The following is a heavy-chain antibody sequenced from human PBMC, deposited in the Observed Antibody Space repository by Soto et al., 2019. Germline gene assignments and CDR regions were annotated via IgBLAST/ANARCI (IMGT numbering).Heavy chain of an antibody. V-gene: IGHV5-51*01. D-gene: IGHD2-21*01. CDR3: ATLAVGGADAYYGVDI. CDR2: IYPGDSSI. Sequence: GESLKISCKGSGYRFTDNWIGWVLQIPWKGLEWMGIIYPGDSSIRYSPSFQGQVTISADKSISTAYLQWSDLKASDTAMYYCATLAVGGADAYYGVDIWGQGTTVTVSS. J-gene: IGHJ6*02. CDR1: GYRFTDNW.